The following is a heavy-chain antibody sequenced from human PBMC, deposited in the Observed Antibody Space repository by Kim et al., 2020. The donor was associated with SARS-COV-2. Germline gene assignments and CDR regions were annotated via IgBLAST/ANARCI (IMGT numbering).Heavy chain of an antibody. V-gene: IGHV1-69*13. CDR2: IIPIFGTA. CDR3: ARAQGSITMVRGVIITPWGMDV. CDR1: GGTFSSYA. D-gene: IGHD3-10*01. J-gene: IGHJ6*04. Sequence: SVKVSCKASGGTFSSYAISWVRQAPGQGLEWMGGIIPIFGTANYAQKFQGRVTITADESTSTAYMELSSLRSEDTAVYYCARAQGSITMVRGVIITPWGMDVWGKGTTVTVSS.